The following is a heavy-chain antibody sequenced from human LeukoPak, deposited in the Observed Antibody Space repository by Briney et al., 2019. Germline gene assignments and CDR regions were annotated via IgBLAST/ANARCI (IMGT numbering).Heavy chain of an antibody. CDR2: IRSKAYGGTT. Sequence: GGSLRLSCTASGFTFGDYAMSWVRQAPGKGLEWVGFIRSKAYGGTTEYAASAKGRFTISRDDSKSIAYLQMNSLKTEDTAVYYCTRDRAYYYDSSGYFIDYWGQGTLVTVSS. CDR3: TRDRAYYYDSSGYFIDY. J-gene: IGHJ4*02. CDR1: GFTFGDYA. D-gene: IGHD3-22*01. V-gene: IGHV3-49*04.